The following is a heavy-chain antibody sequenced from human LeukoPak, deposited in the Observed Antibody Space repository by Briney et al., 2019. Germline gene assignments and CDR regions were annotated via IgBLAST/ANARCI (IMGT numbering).Heavy chain of an antibody. CDR1: GFTFSYSW. CDR2: IKQDGSEI. V-gene: IGHV3-7*01. J-gene: IGHJ4*02. CDR3: ARGLKWNDH. D-gene: IGHD1-1*01. Sequence: GGSLRLSCAASGFTFSYSWMNWVRQAPGKGLEWVAKIKQDGSEIHYMDSVKGRFTISRDNARNSLYLQMNSLRVEDTAVYYCARGLKWNDHWGQGTLVTVSS.